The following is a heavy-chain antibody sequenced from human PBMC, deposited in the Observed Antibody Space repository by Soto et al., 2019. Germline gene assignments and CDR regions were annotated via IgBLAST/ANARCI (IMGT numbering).Heavy chain of an antibody. CDR1: GGSFSGYS. J-gene: IGHJ5*02. Sequence: LETLSLTCAVYGGSFSGYSCSWIRQPPGKGLEWIGEVNHSGSTNYNPSLKSRVTISLDTSKNQFSLKLNSVTAADTAVYYCAREQSYYDILTGYFYDWFDPWGQGTLVTVSS. CDR2: VNHSGST. V-gene: IGHV4-34*01. D-gene: IGHD3-9*01. CDR3: AREQSYYDILTGYFYDWFDP.